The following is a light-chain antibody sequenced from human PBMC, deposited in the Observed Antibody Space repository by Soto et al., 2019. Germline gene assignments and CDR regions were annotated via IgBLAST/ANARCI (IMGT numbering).Light chain of an antibody. Sequence: DIQMTQSPSTLSASVGDRVTITCRASQSISSRFAWYQHQPGKAPNLLIYDASSLAGGVPSRFSGSGSETEFTLTLAGLQPEDFATYYCHQYESYSPLPFGGGTKVDIK. CDR2: DAS. J-gene: IGKJ4*01. V-gene: IGKV1-5*01. CDR1: QSISSR. CDR3: HQYESYSPLP.